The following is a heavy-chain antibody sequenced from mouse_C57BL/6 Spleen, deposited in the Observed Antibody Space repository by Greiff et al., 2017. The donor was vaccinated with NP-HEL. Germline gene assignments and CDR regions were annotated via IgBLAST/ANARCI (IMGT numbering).Heavy chain of an antibody. CDR3: ARSPFITTVVGYFDV. CDR2: IYPGDGDT. V-gene: IGHV1-80*01. J-gene: IGHJ1*03. D-gene: IGHD1-1*01. CDR1: GYAFSSYW. Sequence: QVQLQQSGAELVKPGASVKISCKASGYAFSSYWMNWVKQRPGKGLEWIGQIYPGDGDTNYNGKLKGKATLTADKSSSTAYMQLSSLTSEDSAVYFCARSPFITTVVGYFDVWGTGTTVTVSS.